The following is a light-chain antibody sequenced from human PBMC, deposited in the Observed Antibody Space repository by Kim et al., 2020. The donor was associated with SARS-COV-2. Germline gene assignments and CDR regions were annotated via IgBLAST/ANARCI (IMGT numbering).Light chain of an antibody. CDR3: QQLNSYLT. Sequence: SEGERVSINCRASQDISTYLARYRQKPGEAPTLLIYAASTLEDGVPSRFSGSGSGTDFTLTISSLQPEDFATYYCQQLNSYLTFGQGTRLEIK. CDR2: AAS. CDR1: QDISTY. J-gene: IGKJ5*01. V-gene: IGKV1-9*01.